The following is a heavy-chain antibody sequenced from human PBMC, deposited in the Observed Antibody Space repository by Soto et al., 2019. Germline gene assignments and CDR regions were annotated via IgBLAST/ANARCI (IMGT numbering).Heavy chain of an antibody. CDR1: GFTFSSYW. J-gene: IGHJ4*02. Sequence: EVQLVESGGGLVQPGGSLRLCCAASGFTFSSYWMSWVRQAPGKGLEWVANIKQDGSEKYYVDSVKGRFTISRDNAKNSLYLQMNSLRAEDTAVYYCARGEKYYDYIWGSYRELYFDYWGQGTLVTVSS. CDR3: ARGEKYYDYIWGSYRELYFDY. D-gene: IGHD3-16*02. CDR2: IKQDGSEK. V-gene: IGHV3-7*01.